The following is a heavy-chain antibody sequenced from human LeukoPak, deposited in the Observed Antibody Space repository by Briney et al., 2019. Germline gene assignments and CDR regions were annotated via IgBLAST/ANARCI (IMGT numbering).Heavy chain of an antibody. CDR1: GFTFSSYG. D-gene: IGHD2-2*01. J-gene: IGHJ6*02. CDR2: ISYDGSNK. V-gene: IGHV3-30*18. CDR3: AKDEAGYCSSTSCYYYYYGMDV. Sequence: PGRSLRLSCAASGFTFSSYGMHWVRQAPGKGLEWVAVISYDGSNKYYADSVKGRFTIPRDNSKNTLYLQMNSLRAEDTAVYYCAKDEAGYCSSTSCYYYYYGMDVWGQGTTVTVSS.